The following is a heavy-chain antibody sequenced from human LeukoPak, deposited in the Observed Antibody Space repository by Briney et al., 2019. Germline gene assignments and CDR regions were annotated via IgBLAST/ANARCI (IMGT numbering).Heavy chain of an antibody. CDR2: INHSGST. D-gene: IGHD3-10*01. Sequence: SETLSLTCAVYGGSFSGYYWSWIRQPPVKGLEWIGEINHSGSTNYNPSLKSRVTISVDTSKNQFSLKLSSVTAADTAVYYCARQRVRGVIIGYFDYWGQGTLVTVSS. CDR3: ARQRVRGVIIGYFDY. CDR1: GGSFSGYY. V-gene: IGHV4-34*01. J-gene: IGHJ4*02.